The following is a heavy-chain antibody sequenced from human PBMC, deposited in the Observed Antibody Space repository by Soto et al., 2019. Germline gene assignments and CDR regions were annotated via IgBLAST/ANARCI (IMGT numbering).Heavy chain of an antibody. CDR1: GGSISSYY. CDR2: IYYSGST. CDR3: ARDNPNWDYDSSGYLIRGAFDI. D-gene: IGHD3-22*01. Sequence: SETLSLTCTVSGGSISSYYWSWIRQPPGKGLEWIGYIYYSGSTNYNPSLKSRVTISVDTSKSQFSLKLSSVTAADTAVYYCARDNPNWDYDSSGYLIRGAFDIWGQGTLVT. V-gene: IGHV4-59*01. J-gene: IGHJ3*02.